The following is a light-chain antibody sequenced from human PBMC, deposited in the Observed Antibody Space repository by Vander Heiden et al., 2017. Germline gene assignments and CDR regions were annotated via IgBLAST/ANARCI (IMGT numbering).Light chain of an antibody. CDR3: QQHGSSVT. CDR1: QSVRSGY. CDR2: GVS. J-gene: IGKJ4*01. V-gene: IGKV3-20*01. Sequence: ELVLTHSPGTLSLSPGERATLSCRASQSVRSGYLAWYQQKPGQAPRLLIHGVSRRATGIPDRFSGSGSGTDFTLTISRLEPEDFAVYYCQQHGSSVTFGGGTKVEIK.